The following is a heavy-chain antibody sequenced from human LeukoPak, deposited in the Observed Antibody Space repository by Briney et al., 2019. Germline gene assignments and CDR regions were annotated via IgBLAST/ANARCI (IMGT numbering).Heavy chain of an antibody. D-gene: IGHD2-15*01. Sequence: GGSLRLSCAASGFTFSDYYMSWIRQAPGKGLEWVSYISSASSYTNYADSVKGRFTISRDNAKNSLYLQMNSLRAEDKAVYYCARGYSAGSPGYWGQGALVTVSS. CDR2: ISSASSYT. CDR1: GFTFSDYY. CDR3: ARGYSAGSPGY. J-gene: IGHJ4*02. V-gene: IGHV3-11*05.